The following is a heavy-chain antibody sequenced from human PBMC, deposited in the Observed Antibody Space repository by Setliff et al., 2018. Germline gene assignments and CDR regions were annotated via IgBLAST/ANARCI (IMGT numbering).Heavy chain of an antibody. CDR1: GGTFSSYD. CDR2: IIPIFGTA. V-gene: IGHV1-69*06. CDR3: ALEYSNSSPTVYYYMDV. J-gene: IGHJ6*03. D-gene: IGHD6-6*01. Sequence: GASVKVSCKASGGTFSSYDISWVRQAPGQGLEWIGRIIPIFGTANYAQKFQGRVTITADKSTSTAYMELSRLTSEDTAVYYCALEYSNSSPTVYYYMDVWGKGTTVTVSS.